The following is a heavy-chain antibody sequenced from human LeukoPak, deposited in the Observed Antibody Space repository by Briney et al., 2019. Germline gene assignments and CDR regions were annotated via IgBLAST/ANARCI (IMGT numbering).Heavy chain of an antibody. V-gene: IGHV4-59*12. D-gene: IGHD2-2*01. CDR3: ARASRSSTSCHLDY. CDR1: GGSISSYY. J-gene: IGHJ4*02. Sequence: SETLSLTCTVSGGSISSYYWSWIRQPPGKGLEWIGYIYHSGSTYYNPSLKSRVTISVDRSKNQFSLKLSSVTAADTAVYYCARASRSSTSCHLDYWGQGTLVTVSS. CDR2: IYHSGST.